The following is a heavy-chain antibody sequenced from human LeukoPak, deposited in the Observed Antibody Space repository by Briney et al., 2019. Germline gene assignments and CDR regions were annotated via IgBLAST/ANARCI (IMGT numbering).Heavy chain of an antibody. CDR2: ISVSGGST. CDR1: GFTFSSYA. J-gene: IGHJ4*02. V-gene: IGHV3-23*01. D-gene: IGHD3-22*01. Sequence: GGSLRLSCAASGFTFSSYAMGWVRQAPGKGLEWVSAISVSGGSTYYADSVKGRFTISRDNSKNTLYLQMNSLRAEDTAVYYCAKDQYDSSGYYLKPMYYFDYWGQGSLVTVSS. CDR3: AKDQYDSSGYYLKPMYYFDY.